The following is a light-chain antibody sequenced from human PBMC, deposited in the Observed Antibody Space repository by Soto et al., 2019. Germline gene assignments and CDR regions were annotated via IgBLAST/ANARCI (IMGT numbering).Light chain of an antibody. J-gene: IGKJ1*01. Sequence: DIQMTQSPSTLSASVGDGVTITCRASQSISSWLAWYQQKPGKAPKLLIYKASSLESGVPSRFSGSGSGTEFTLTISSLQPDDFATYYCQQYNSYSRFGQGTKVDIK. CDR2: KAS. CDR1: QSISSW. V-gene: IGKV1-5*03. CDR3: QQYNSYSR.